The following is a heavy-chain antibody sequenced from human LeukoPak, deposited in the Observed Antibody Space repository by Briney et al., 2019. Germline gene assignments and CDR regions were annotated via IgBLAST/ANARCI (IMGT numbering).Heavy chain of an antibody. CDR3: VRNLGVPLDC. J-gene: IGHJ4*02. Sequence: GGSLRLSCAASGLISSDSWIHWVRQRPGGGLVGVSRLNPDATLTNYADSVKGRFTISRDNAENSVYLQMNSLRVDDTAVYYCVRNLGVPLDCWGRGTLVTVSS. CDR2: LNPDATLT. D-gene: IGHD3-16*01. V-gene: IGHV3-74*01. CDR1: GLISSDSW.